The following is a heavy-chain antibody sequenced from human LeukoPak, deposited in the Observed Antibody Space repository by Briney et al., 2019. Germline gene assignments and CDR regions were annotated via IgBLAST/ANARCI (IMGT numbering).Heavy chain of an antibody. CDR1: GGSISRGDYY. CDR2: IYYSGST. J-gene: IGHJ4*02. D-gene: IGHD3-22*01. Sequence: SETLSLTCTVSGGSISRGDYYWSWIRPPPGKGLEWIGYIYYSGSTYYNPSLKSRVTMSVDTSKNQFSLKLSSVTAADTAVYYCARTDDDDSSGRIDYWGQGTLVTVSS. V-gene: IGHV4-30-4*01. CDR3: ARTDDDDSSGRIDY.